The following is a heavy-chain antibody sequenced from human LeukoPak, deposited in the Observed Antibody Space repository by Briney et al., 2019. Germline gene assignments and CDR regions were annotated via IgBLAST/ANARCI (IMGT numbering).Heavy chain of an antibody. CDR1: GFTFSTYA. Sequence: PGGSLSLSCAASGFTFSTYAMSWVRQAPGKGLEWVSAISGSGGGTYYADSVKGRFTISRDNSKNTLYVQMNSLRAEDTAVYYCAKSRERYYYDSSGSDFDYWGQGTLVTVSS. V-gene: IGHV3-23*01. D-gene: IGHD3-22*01. J-gene: IGHJ4*02. CDR3: AKSRERYYYDSSGSDFDY. CDR2: ISGSGGGT.